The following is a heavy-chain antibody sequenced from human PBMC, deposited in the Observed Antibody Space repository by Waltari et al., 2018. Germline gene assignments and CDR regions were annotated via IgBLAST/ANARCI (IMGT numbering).Heavy chain of an antibody. D-gene: IGHD2-21*02. CDR2: IYHSGTT. Sequence: QVQLQESGPGLVKPSETLSLTCAVSGSSFSSGYYWGWIRQPPGKRLEFIGSIYHSGTTNYNPSLKIRVTILLDTSKTQFSLMLRSVTAADTAVYFCARWFHGDSPSHFDYWGQGTLVTVSS. CDR3: ARWFHGDSPSHFDY. CDR1: GSSFSSGYY. J-gene: IGHJ4*02. V-gene: IGHV4-38-2*01.